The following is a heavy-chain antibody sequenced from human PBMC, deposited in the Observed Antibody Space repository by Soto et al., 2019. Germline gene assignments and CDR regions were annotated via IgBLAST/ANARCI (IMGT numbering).Heavy chain of an antibody. Sequence: SETLSLTCTVSGGSISSSSYYWGWIRQPPGKGLEWIGSIYYSGSTYYNPSLKSRVTISVDTSKNQFSLKLSSVTAADTAVYYCARLEGVLRFLEWLLHFDYWGQGTLVTVSS. CDR1: GGSISSSSYY. V-gene: IGHV4-39*01. CDR2: IYYSGST. J-gene: IGHJ4*02. D-gene: IGHD3-3*01. CDR3: ARLEGVLRFLEWLLHFDY.